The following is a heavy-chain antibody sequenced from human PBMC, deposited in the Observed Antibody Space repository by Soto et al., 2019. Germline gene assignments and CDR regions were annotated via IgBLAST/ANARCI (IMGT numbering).Heavy chain of an antibody. Sequence: EVRMVESGGTLLQPGGSLRLSCAASGFTFSDYWMHWVRQAPGKGLLWVARIYSDGTSTIYEDFAKGRFTISRDNAKNTLYLQMNSLRAEDSAVYYCARDSHYNMDAWGQGTTVTVSS. J-gene: IGHJ6*03. CDR2: IYSDGTST. CDR1: GFTFSDYW. V-gene: IGHV3-74*01. CDR3: ARDSHYNMDA.